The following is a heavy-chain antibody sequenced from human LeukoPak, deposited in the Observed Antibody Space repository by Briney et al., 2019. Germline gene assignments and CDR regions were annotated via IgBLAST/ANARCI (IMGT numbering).Heavy chain of an antibody. CDR2: ISSSSSYI. J-gene: IGHJ4*02. D-gene: IGHD1-26*01. Sequence: GGSLRLSCAASGFTFDDYAMHWVRQAPGKGLEWVSGISSSSSYIYYADSVKGRFTISRDNAKNSLYLQMNSLRAEDTAVYYCAREPRGAYTYYFDYWGQGTLVTVSS. CDR1: GFTFDDYA. V-gene: IGHV3-21*01. CDR3: AREPRGAYTYYFDY.